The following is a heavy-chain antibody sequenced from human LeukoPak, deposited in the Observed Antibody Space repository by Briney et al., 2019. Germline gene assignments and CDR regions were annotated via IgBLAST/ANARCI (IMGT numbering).Heavy chain of an antibody. J-gene: IGHJ4*02. CDR1: GGSFSGYY. CDR3: ARETPFVEMATINVGEFDY. CDR2: IYHSGST. Sequence: SETLSLTCAVYGGSFSGYYWGWIRQPPGKGLEWIGSIYHSGSTYYNPSLKSRVTISVDTSKNQFSLKLSSVTAADTAVYYCARETPFVEMATINVGEFDYWGQGTLVTVSS. V-gene: IGHV4-38-2*02. D-gene: IGHD5-24*01.